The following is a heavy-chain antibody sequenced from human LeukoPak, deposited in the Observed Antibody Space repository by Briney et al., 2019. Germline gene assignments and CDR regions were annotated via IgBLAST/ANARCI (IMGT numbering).Heavy chain of an antibody. CDR1: GGSISSSSYY. CDR3: ARRGEAAVAGTGGFDY. Sequence: PSETLSLTCTVSGGSISSSSYYWGWIRQPPGKGLEWIGSIYYSGSTYYNPSLKSRVTISVDTSKDQFSLKLSSATAADTAVYYCARRGEAAVAGTGGFDYWGQGTLVTVSS. J-gene: IGHJ4*02. D-gene: IGHD6-19*01. CDR2: IYYSGST. V-gene: IGHV4-39*01.